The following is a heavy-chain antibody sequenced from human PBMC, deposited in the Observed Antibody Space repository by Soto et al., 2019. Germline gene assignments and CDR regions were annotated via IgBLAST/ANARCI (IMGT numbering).Heavy chain of an antibody. CDR1: CFSFRNHW. D-gene: IGHD2-2*01. J-gene: IGHJ5*02. Sequence: CAASCFSFRNHWLHSVRQLPCGGLVWVSRITSDGKSKAYAESVKGRFAISRDHANNTLYLHMNGPTAEDTAVYYCARESVDRPLRWLGPWGLGTLVTLSS. CDR3: ARESVDRPLRWLGP. V-gene: IGHV3-74*01. CDR2: ITSDGKSK.